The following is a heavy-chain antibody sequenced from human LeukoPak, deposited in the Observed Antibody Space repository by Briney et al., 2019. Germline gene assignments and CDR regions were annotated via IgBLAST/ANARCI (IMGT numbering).Heavy chain of an antibody. J-gene: IGHJ4*02. CDR1: GFTFSSYN. V-gene: IGHV3-74*01. Sequence: GGSLRLSCAASGFTFSSYNINWVRQAPGKGLVWVSRINSDGSSTSHADSVKGRFTISRDNAKNTLYLQMNSLRAEDTAVYYCARAEWPSLLPQGWGQGTLVTVSS. CDR2: INSDGSST. CDR3: ARAEWPSLLPQG. D-gene: IGHD3-10*01.